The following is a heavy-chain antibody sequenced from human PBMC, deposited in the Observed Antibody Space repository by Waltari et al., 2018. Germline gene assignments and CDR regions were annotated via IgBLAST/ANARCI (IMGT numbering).Heavy chain of an antibody. D-gene: IGHD6-13*01. CDR1: GFTFSSHD. CDR3: ARAAAGLIDY. CDR2: IGTAGDT. Sequence: EVQLVESGGGLVQPGGSLRLSCAASGFTFSSHDMHWVRQAPGKGLEWVSAIGTAGDTYYPGSVKGRFTISRENAKNSLYLQMNSLRAGDTAVYYCARAAAGLIDYWGQGTLVTVSS. V-gene: IGHV3-13*01. J-gene: IGHJ4*02.